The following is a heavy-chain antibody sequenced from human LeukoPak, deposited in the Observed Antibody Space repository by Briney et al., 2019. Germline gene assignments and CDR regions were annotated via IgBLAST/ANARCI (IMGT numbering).Heavy chain of an antibody. V-gene: IGHV3-23*01. CDR2: ISASGDVT. Sequence: PGGSLRLSCAASGFTFINYAMTWVRQAPGKGLEWVSGISASGDVTYYTDSVKGRFTISRDNSKNTLYLQMNSLRAEDTAVYYCARDQRYCSSSSCPWEPFDYWGQGTLVTVSS. J-gene: IGHJ4*02. CDR1: GFTFINYA. CDR3: ARDQRYCSSSSCPWEPFDY. D-gene: IGHD2-2*01.